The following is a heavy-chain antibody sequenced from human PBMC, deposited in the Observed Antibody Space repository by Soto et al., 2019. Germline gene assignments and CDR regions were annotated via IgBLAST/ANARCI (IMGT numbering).Heavy chain of an antibody. CDR2: ISYDVNNK. Sequence: GGSLRLSCAASGFTFSSYALHWVRQAPGKGLEWVAVISYDVNNKYFADSVKGRFTFSRDNSKNTVYLQMNNLRAEDTAVYYCARGGLMVRPLDYWGQGTLVTVSS. CDR3: ARGGLMVRPLDY. V-gene: IGHV3-30-3*01. CDR1: GFTFSSYA. J-gene: IGHJ4*02. D-gene: IGHD3-10*01.